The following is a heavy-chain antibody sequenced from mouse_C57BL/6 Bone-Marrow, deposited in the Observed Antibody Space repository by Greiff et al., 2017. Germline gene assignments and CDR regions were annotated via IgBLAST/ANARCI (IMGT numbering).Heavy chain of an antibody. J-gene: IGHJ2*01. CDR3: ARSAPLGRSFDN. V-gene: IGHV1-55*01. Sequence: QVQLQQPGAELVKPGASVKMSCKASGYTFTSYWITWVKQRPGQGLEWIGDIYPTSGRTNYNEKFKSKAILTVNTTSNTAYMQLSSLTSEDSAVFYSARSAPLGRSFDNWGQGTTLTVSS. CDR1: GYTFTSYW. CDR2: IYPTSGRT. D-gene: IGHD4-1*01.